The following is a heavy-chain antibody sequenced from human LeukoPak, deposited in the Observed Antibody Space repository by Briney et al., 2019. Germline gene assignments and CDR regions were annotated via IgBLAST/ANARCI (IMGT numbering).Heavy chain of an antibody. CDR3: ATDMVGYCGDVTCYSVAY. J-gene: IGHJ4*02. Sequence: ASVKVSCKVSGYSLTALSMHWVRQAPGKGLEWMGGFDPEVGKTMYAEKLDGRLTVTDDTSTDTAYMQLSSLRLEDTAVYYCATDMVGYCGDVTCYSVAYWGQGTLVTVSS. D-gene: IGHD2-21*01. CDR1: GYSLTALS. V-gene: IGHV1-24*01. CDR2: FDPEVGKT.